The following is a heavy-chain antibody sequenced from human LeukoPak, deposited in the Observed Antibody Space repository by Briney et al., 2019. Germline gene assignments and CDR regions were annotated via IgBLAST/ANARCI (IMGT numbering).Heavy chain of an antibody. J-gene: IGHJ5*01. Sequence: PGRSLRLSCAASGFIFSSYGMHWVRQAPGKGLEWVAVIWYDESQKYYGDSVKGRFTISRDNSKNTLYLQMNSLRAEDTGVYYCAEGPAVVASNNYFDSWGHGTLVTVSS. D-gene: IGHD2-2*01. CDR1: GFIFSSYG. CDR3: AEGPAVVASNNYFDS. V-gene: IGHV3-33*03. CDR2: IWYDESQK.